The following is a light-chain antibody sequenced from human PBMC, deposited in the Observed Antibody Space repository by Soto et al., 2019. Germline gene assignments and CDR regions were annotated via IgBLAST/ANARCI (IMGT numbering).Light chain of an antibody. CDR3: QQYASSLA. CDR2: GAS. V-gene: IGKV3-20*01. Sequence: IVLTQSPGSLSLSLGERATLSCRASQSVDSAFFAWYQQKPGQPPRLLMYGASRRATGIPDRFSGSGSGTDFPLTISRLEPEDFAVDYCQQYASSLAFGQGPKVEI. CDR1: QSVDSAF. J-gene: IGKJ1*01.